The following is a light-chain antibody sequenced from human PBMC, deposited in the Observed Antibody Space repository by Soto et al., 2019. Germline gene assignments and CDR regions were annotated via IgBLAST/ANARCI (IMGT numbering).Light chain of an antibody. V-gene: IGKV3-11*01. Sequence: EVVLTQSSVTLSLSPGERATLSCRASQSVTTYLAWYQQKPGQAPRLLVSDASKRATGVPARFSGSGSGTDFTLIISSLEPEDFAIYYCQQRSNWPLTFGAGTKVEIK. CDR3: QQRSNWPLT. CDR2: DAS. CDR1: QSVTTY. J-gene: IGKJ4*01.